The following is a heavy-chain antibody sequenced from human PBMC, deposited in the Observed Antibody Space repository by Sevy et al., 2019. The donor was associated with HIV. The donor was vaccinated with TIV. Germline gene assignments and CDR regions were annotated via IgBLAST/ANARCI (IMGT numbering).Heavy chain of an antibody. Sequence: GGSLRLSCAASGFTFDDYAMHWVRQAPGKGLEWVSGISWNSGSIGYADSVKGRFTISRDNAKNSLYLQMNSLRAEDMALYYCAKDIYRYIGGAGRSYFDYWGQGTLVTVSS. D-gene: IGHD3-16*02. CDR1: GFTFDDYA. J-gene: IGHJ4*02. CDR3: AKDIYRYIGGAGRSYFDY. V-gene: IGHV3-9*03. CDR2: ISWNSGSI.